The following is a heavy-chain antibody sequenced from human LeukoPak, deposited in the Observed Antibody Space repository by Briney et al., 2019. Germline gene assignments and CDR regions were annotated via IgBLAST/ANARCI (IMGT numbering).Heavy chain of an antibody. CDR2: INPNSGGT. CDR3: ARDIKGRIFGVAYPVGPFDY. J-gene: IGHJ4*02. CDR1: GYTFTGYY. D-gene: IGHD3-3*01. V-gene: IGHV1-2*02. Sequence: ASVKVSCKASGYTFTGYYMHWVRQAPGQGLEWMGWINPNSGGTNYAQKFQGRVTMTRDTSIGTAYMELSRLRSDDTAVYYCARDIKGRIFGVAYPVGPFDYWGQGTLVTVSS.